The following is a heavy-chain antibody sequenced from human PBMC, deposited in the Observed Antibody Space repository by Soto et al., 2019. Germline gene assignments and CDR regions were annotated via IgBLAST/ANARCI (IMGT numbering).Heavy chain of an antibody. CDR1: GGSISSSSYY. CDR2: IYYSGST. D-gene: IGHD5-12*01. Sequence: SETLSLTCTVSGGSISSSSYYWGWIRQPPGKGLEWIGNIYYSGSTYYNPSLTSRVTISVDTSKNQFSLKLSSVTAADTAVYYCARDRSIVATIDNYYYYMDVWGKGTTVTVSS. V-gene: IGHV4-39*07. J-gene: IGHJ6*03. CDR3: ARDRSIVATIDNYYYYMDV.